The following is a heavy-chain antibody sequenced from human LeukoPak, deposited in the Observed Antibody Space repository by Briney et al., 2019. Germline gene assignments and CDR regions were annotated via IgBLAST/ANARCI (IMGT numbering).Heavy chain of an antibody. J-gene: IGHJ5*02. Sequence: PSETLSLTCTVSSGSVSSDYWTWIRHPPGKGLEWVGYIFSNGNTEYSPSLKSRATISVDTSKNQCSLKLNSVTAADTAVYYCARVVYRGENWFDPWGQGTLVTVSS. V-gene: IGHV4-59*02. D-gene: IGHD3-10*01. CDR1: SGSVSSDY. CDR3: ARVVYRGENWFDP. CDR2: IFSNGNT.